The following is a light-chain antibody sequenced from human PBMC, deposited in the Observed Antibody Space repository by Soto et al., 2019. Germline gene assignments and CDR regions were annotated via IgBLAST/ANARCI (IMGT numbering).Light chain of an antibody. CDR2: DAS. J-gene: IGKJ1*01. Sequence: EIVLTQSPATLSLSPGERATLSCRASQNVRFYLAWYQQQPGQPPRLLIYDASTRASGIPARFSGSGSGTDFTLTISSLEPEDFAVYYCQQRTNWSWTFGRGTKVEVK. CDR1: QNVRFY. V-gene: IGKV3-11*01. CDR3: QQRTNWSWT.